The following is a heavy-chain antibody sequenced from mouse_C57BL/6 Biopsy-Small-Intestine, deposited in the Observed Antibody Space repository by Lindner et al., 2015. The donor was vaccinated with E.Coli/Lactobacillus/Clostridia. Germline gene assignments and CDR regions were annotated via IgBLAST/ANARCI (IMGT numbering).Heavy chain of an antibody. V-gene: IGHV1-74*01. J-gene: IGHJ2*01. CDR2: IHPSDSET. CDR3: ARAGSN. Sequence: VQLQESGAELVKPGASVKLSCKASGYTFTTYWMNWVKQRPGRGLEWIGRIHPSDSETHYNQKFKSKATLTVDKSSSTAYIQLSSLTSEDSAVYYCARAGSNWGQGTTLTVSS. D-gene: IGHD5-1*01. CDR1: GYTFTTYW.